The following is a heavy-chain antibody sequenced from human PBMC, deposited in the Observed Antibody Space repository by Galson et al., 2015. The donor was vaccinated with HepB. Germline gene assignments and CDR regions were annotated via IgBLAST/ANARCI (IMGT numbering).Heavy chain of an antibody. D-gene: IGHD4-11*01. CDR3: ARAADQYFDY. CDR1: GFTFSSYW. J-gene: IGHJ4*02. CDR2: IKQDGSDK. Sequence: SLRLSCAASGFTFSSYWMSWVRQVPGKGLGWVANIKQDGSDKYYVDSMRGRFTVSRDNTKRSLYLQMNSLRSEDTAVYYCARAADQYFDYWGQGTPVTVSS. V-gene: IGHV3-7*03.